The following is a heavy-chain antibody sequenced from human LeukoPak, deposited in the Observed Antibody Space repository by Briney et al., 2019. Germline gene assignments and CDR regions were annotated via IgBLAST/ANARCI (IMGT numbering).Heavy chain of an antibody. CDR1: RYTFTSYY. V-gene: IGHV1-46*01. Sequence: ASVKVSCKASRYTFTSYYMHWVRQAPGQGLEWMGMINPSGGSTSYAQKFQGRVTMTRDTSTSTVYMELSSLRSEDTAVYYCARDRVDTAMVTWYYFDYWGQGTLVTVSS. D-gene: IGHD5-18*01. J-gene: IGHJ4*02. CDR3: ARDRVDTAMVTWYYFDY. CDR2: INPSGGST.